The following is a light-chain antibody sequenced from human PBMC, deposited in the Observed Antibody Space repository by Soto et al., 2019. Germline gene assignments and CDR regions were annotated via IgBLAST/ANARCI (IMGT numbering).Light chain of an antibody. V-gene: IGKV3-15*01. CDR3: QEYKHCYT. J-gene: IGKJ2*01. Sequence: EIVMMQSPSTLSVSPGERATLSCRASQSVSSNLAWYQHKPGQTPSLIIYGASTRATCIPASFSGSASGTEFTLTSSSLQSEYFAVYYCQEYKHCYTFGQGTKRAIK. CDR1: QSVSSN. CDR2: GAS.